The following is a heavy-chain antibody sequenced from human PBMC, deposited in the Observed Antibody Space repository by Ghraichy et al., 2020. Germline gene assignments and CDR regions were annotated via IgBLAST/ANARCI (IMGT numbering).Heavy chain of an antibody. CDR1: GFSFTKAW. CDR3: ALFDFWSGYSSTPIEY. CDR2: IKSTSDGGTR. J-gene: IGHJ4*02. D-gene: IGHD3-3*01. Sequence: GGSLRLSCVASGFSFTKAWMTWVRQAPGKGPEWVGRIKSTSDGGTRYYASFVRGRFIISRDDAKSILYLQMNSLETEDTAVYYCALFDFWSGYSSTPIEYWGQGDLVTVSS. V-gene: IGHV3-15*07.